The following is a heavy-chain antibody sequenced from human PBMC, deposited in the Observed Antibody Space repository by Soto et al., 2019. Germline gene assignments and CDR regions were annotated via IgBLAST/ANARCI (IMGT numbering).Heavy chain of an antibody. V-gene: IGHV3-9*01. CDR2: ISWNSDTI. J-gene: IGHJ4*02. Sequence: EVQLVESGGGLAQPGRSLRLSCAASGFSFDDFAMHWVRQAPGKGLEWVSGISWNSDTIGYADSVKGRVTISRDNAKNSLYLQMNSLRPEETALYYCAKLKTLTGLVYWGQGTLVTVSS. D-gene: IGHD3-9*01. CDR3: AKLKTLTGLVY. CDR1: GFSFDDFA.